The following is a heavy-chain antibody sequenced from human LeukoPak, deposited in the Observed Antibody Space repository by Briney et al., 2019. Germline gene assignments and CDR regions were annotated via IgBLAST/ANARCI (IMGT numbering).Heavy chain of an antibody. V-gene: IGHV3-48*04. CDR1: GFTFSSYR. CDR2: ISTSSTTI. CDR3: ASELAYYFDS. J-gene: IGHJ4*02. D-gene: IGHD2-21*01. Sequence: GGSLRPSCAASGFTFSSYRMNWVRQAPGKGLEWVSYISTSSTTIYYADSVKGRFTISRDNAKNSLYLQMNSLRAEDTAVYYCASELAYYFDSWGQGTLVTVSS.